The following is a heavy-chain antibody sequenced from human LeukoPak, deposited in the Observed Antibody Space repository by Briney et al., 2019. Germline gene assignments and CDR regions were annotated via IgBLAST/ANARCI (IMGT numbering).Heavy chain of an antibody. V-gene: IGHV4-59*08. CDR1: GGSISSYY. CDR2: IYYTGGT. J-gene: IGHJ4*02. CDR3: ARRVAVTGIYCFDH. Sequence: KPSETLSLTCTVSGGSISSYYWSWIRQPPGKGLEWIGYIYYTGGTNYNPSLKSRVTISLDTSENQFSLRLTSVTAADTAVYYCARRVAVTGIYCFDHWGQGTPVTVSS. D-gene: IGHD6-19*01.